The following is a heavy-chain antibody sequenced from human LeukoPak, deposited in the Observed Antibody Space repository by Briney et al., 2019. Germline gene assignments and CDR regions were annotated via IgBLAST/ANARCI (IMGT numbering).Heavy chain of an antibody. Sequence: ASVKVSCKASGYTFTSYDINWVRQATGQGLEWMGWMNPNSGNTGYAQKFQGRVTMTRNTSISTAYMELSSLRSEDTAVYYCARALGITMVRGVIITFFGAYGMDVWGQGTTVTVSS. V-gene: IGHV1-8*01. CDR2: MNPNSGNT. D-gene: IGHD3-10*01. J-gene: IGHJ6*02. CDR1: GYTFTSYD. CDR3: ARALGITMVRGVIITFFGAYGMDV.